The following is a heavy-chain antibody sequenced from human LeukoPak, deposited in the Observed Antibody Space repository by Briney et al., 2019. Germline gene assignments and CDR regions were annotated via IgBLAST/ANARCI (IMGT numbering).Heavy chain of an antibody. CDR2: IIPIFGTA. CDR1: GGTFSSYA. D-gene: IGHD5-12*01. J-gene: IGHJ6*03. Sequence: SVKVSCKASGGTFSSYAISWVRQAPGQGLEWMGGIIPIFGTANYAQKFQGRVTITADESTSTAYMELSSLRSEDTAVYYCARARRWWLPGVRFYYYYMDVWGKGTTVTVSS. CDR3: ARARRWWLPGVRFYYYYMDV. V-gene: IGHV1-69*01.